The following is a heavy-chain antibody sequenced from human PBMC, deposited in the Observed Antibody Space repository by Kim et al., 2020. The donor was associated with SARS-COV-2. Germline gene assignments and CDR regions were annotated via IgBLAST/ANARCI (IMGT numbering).Heavy chain of an antibody. CDR1: GFTFDDYA. Sequence: GGSLRLSCAASGFTFDDYAMHWVRQAPGKGLEWVSGISWNSGSIGYADSVKGRLTISRDNAKNSLYLQMNSLRAEDTALYYCAKDTRGGVWLSSYYGMDV. CDR2: ISWNSGSI. D-gene: IGHD2-21*01. CDR3: AKDTRGGVWLSSYYGMDV. J-gene: IGHJ6*01. V-gene: IGHV3-9*01.